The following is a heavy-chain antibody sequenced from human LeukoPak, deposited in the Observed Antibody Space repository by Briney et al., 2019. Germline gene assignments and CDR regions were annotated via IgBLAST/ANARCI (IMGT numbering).Heavy chain of an antibody. CDR2: IIPILGIA. D-gene: IGHD1-26*01. Sequence: EASVKVSCKASGGTFSSYAISWVRQAPGQGLEWMGRIIPILGIANYAQKFQGRVTITADKSTSTAYMELSSLRSEDTAVYYCARMDGVGATTYAFDIWGQGTMVTVSS. CDR1: GGTFSSYA. CDR3: ARMDGVGATTYAFDI. V-gene: IGHV1-69*04. J-gene: IGHJ3*02.